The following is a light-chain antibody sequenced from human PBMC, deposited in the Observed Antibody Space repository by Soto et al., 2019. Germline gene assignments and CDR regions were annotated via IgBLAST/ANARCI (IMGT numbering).Light chain of an antibody. J-gene: IGLJ2*01. V-gene: IGLV1-40*01. CDR1: SSNIGAGYD. Sequence: QPVLTQPPSVSGAPGQRVTISCTGSSSNIGAGYDVHWYQQLPGTAPKLLIYGNSNRPSGVPDRFSGSKSGTSASLAITGLQAEDEADYYCQSYDSSLRGVFGGGTKLT. CDR2: GNS. CDR3: QSYDSSLRGV.